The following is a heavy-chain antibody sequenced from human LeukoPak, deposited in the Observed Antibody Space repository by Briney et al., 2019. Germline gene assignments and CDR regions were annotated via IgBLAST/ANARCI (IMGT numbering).Heavy chain of an antibody. CDR1: GFTFSSYA. CDR3: AKRNYSGGWYEDY. V-gene: IGHV3-23*01. Sequence: PGGSLRLSCAASGFTFSSYAMSWVRQAPGKGLEWVSAISGSGGSTYYADSVKGRFTISRDDSKNTLYLQMNSLRAEDAAVYYCAKRNYSGGWYEDYWGQGTLVTVSS. CDR2: ISGSGGST. D-gene: IGHD6-19*01. J-gene: IGHJ4*02.